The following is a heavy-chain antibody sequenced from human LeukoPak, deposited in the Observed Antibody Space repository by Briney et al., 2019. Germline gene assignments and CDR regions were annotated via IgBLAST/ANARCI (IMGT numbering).Heavy chain of an antibody. Sequence: ASVKVSCKASGYTFTGYYMHWVRQAPGQGLEWMGWINPNSGGTNYAQKFQGRVTMTRDTSISTAYMELSRLRSDDTAVYYCARGYYDFWSDYYYYYMDVWGKGTTVTVSS. CDR1: GYTFTGYY. J-gene: IGHJ6*03. V-gene: IGHV1-2*02. D-gene: IGHD3-3*01. CDR2: INPNSGGT. CDR3: ARGYYDFWSDYYYYYMDV.